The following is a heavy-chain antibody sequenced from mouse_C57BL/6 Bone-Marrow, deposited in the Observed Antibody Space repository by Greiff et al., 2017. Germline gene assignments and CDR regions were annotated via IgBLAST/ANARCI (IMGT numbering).Heavy chain of an antibody. J-gene: IGHJ2*01. V-gene: IGHV1-74*01. D-gene: IGHD4-1*01. CDR3: ATANWEEDFDY. Sequence: QVHVKQPGAELVKPGASVKVSCKASGYTFTSYWMHWVKQRPGQGLEWIGRIHPSDSDTNYNQKFKGKATLTVDKSSSTAYMQLSSLTSEDSAVYYCATANWEEDFDYWGQGTTLTVSS. CDR1: GYTFTSYW. CDR2: IHPSDSDT.